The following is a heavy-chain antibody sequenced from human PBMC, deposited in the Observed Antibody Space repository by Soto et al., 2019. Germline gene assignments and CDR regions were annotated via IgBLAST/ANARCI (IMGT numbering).Heavy chain of an antibody. Sequence: GGSLRLSCAASGFTFSSYAMHWVRQAPGKGLEWVAVISYDGSNKYYADSVKGRFTISRDNSKNTLYLQMNSLRAEDTAVYYCARDAMIVVASGAFDIWGQGTMVTVSS. CDR2: ISYDGSNK. CDR3: ARDAMIVVASGAFDI. J-gene: IGHJ3*02. V-gene: IGHV3-30-3*01. D-gene: IGHD3-22*01. CDR1: GFTFSSYA.